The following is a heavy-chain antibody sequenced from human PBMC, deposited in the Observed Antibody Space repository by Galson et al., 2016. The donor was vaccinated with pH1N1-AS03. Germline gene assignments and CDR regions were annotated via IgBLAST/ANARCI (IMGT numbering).Heavy chain of an antibody. D-gene: IGHD2-8*01. CDR1: RDSLTNHW. V-gene: IGHV5-51*01. CDR3: ARHMGNSWHDGLDF. CDR2: IYPLDSDI. J-gene: IGHJ4*02. Sequence: QSGAEVKKPGESLKISCKGSRDSLTNHWIAWVRQMTGKGLEWMAIIYPLDSDIRYSPSFQGQVTISADMSISTAYLEWSSLKASDTAIYYCARHMGNSWHDGLDFWGPGTLVTVSS.